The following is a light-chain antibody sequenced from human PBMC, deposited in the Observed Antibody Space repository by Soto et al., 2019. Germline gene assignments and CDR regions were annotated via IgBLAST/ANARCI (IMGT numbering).Light chain of an antibody. J-gene: IGKJ4*01. CDR2: GAF. Sequence: DIQMTQSPSSLSASVGDRVTITCRASQTIRSNLNWYQQKPGKAPKLLIYGAFSLQSGVPSRFSGSGSGTDFTLTISSLQPEDFVTYYCQQSYSTPLTFGGGTKVEIK. CDR3: QQSYSTPLT. CDR1: QTIRSN. V-gene: IGKV1-39*01.